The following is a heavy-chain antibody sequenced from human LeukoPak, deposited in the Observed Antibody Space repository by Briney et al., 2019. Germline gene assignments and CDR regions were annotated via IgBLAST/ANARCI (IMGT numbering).Heavy chain of an antibody. D-gene: IGHD4-11*01. Sequence: NPGGSLRLSCAASGFTFSSYEMNWVRQAPGKGLEWVSSISSSSSYIYYADSVKGRFTISRDNAKNSLYLQMNSLRAEDTAVYYCARGVLDMQYSFYYFDYWGQGTLVTVSS. CDR1: GFTFSSYE. CDR3: ARGVLDMQYSFYYFDY. V-gene: IGHV3-21*01. CDR2: ISSSSSYI. J-gene: IGHJ4*02.